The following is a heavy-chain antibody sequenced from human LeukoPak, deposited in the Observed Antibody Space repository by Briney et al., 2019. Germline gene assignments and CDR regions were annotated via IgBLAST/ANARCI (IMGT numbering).Heavy chain of an antibody. CDR2: ISYDGSNK. CDR1: GFTFSSYA. D-gene: IGHD6-19*01. CDR3: ARGPLYRIAVAGPDQDY. Sequence: GRSLRLSCAASGFTFSSYAMHWVRQAPGKGLEWVAVISYDGSNKYYADSVKGRFTISRDNSKNTLYLQMNSLRAEDTAVYYCARGPLYRIAVAGPDQDYWGQGTLVTVSS. V-gene: IGHV3-30*04. J-gene: IGHJ4*02.